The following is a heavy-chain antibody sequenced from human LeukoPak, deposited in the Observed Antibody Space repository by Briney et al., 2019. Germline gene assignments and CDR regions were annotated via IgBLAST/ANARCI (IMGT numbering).Heavy chain of an antibody. CDR1: GYTLAELS. CDR3: ARGPPGGYDSAFDY. Sequence: GASVKVSCKVSGYTLAELSMHWVRQAPGKGLEWMGGFDPEDGETIYAQKFQGRVTITRNTSISTAYMELSSLRSEDTAVYYCARGPPGGYDSAFDYWGQGTLVTVSS. D-gene: IGHD5-12*01. J-gene: IGHJ4*02. CDR2: FDPEDGET. V-gene: IGHV1-24*01.